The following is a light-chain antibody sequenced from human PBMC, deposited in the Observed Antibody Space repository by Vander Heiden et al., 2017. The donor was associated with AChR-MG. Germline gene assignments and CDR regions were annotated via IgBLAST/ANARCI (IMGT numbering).Light chain of an antibody. J-gene: IGLJ2*01. Sequence: SSELPQHPAVSVALCQTVRITCQGDSLRRYVVTWYQQKPGQALLIVMFGKDNRSSGIPDRFSGSSSGNTGSLTSTGAQAEDEADYYCNSRDSSGNHLVFGGGTKLTVL. CDR2: GKD. CDR1: SLRRYV. V-gene: IGLV3-19*01. CDR3: NSRDSSGNHLV.